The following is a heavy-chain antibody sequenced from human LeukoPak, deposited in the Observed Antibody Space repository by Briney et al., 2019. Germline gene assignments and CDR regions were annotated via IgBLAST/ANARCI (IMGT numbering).Heavy chain of an antibody. V-gene: IGHV3-21*01. CDR1: GFTFSSYE. Sequence: SGGSLRLSCAASGFTFSSYEMNWVRQAPGKGLEWVSSISSSSSYIYYADSVKGRFTISRDNAKNSLYLQMNSLRAEDTAVYYCARDETEYSSSFPNWFDPWGQGTLVTVSS. D-gene: IGHD6-6*01. CDR2: ISSSSSYI. J-gene: IGHJ5*02. CDR3: ARDETEYSSSFPNWFDP.